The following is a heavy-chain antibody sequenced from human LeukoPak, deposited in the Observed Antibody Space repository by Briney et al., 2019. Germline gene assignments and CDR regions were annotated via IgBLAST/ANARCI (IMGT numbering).Heavy chain of an antibody. CDR1: GGTFSSYA. V-gene: IGHV1-69*06. Sequence: SSVKVSCKASGGTFSSYAISWVRQAPGQGLEWMGGIIPIFGTANYAQKFQGRVTITADKSTSTAYMELSSLRSEDTAVYYCARHSGYYGSGSYYTAPFDYWGQGTLVTVSS. J-gene: IGHJ4*02. CDR2: IIPIFGTA. D-gene: IGHD3-10*01. CDR3: ARHSGYYGSGSYYTAPFDY.